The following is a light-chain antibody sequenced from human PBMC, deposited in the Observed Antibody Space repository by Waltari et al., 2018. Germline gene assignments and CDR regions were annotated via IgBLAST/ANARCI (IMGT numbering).Light chain of an antibody. V-gene: IGKV1-39*01. CDR3: QQAYSTPPWT. CDR1: QTISIY. Sequence: DIQMTQSPSSLSASVGDRVTISCRPSQTISIYLNWYQQRPGKAPKLLVYSTSNLQTRVPSRFSGSGSGTDFTLTISSLQPEDFATYYCQQAYSTPPWTFGQGTKVEIK. CDR2: STS. J-gene: IGKJ1*01.